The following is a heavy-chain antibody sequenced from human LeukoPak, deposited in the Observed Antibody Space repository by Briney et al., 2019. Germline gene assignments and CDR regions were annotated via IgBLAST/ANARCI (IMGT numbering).Heavy chain of an antibody. CDR1: GFTFSSYA. V-gene: IGHV3-23*01. J-gene: IGHJ4*02. CDR2: ISASGGST. Sequence: TGGSLRLSCAASGFTFSSYAMSWLRQAPGKGLEGVSDISASGGSTYYADSVKGRFTISRDNSKNTLYLQMNSLRVEDTAVYYCAKMDDRAGRSRVGFDYWGQGTLVTVSS. CDR3: AKMDDRAGRSRVGFDY. D-gene: IGHD1-26*01.